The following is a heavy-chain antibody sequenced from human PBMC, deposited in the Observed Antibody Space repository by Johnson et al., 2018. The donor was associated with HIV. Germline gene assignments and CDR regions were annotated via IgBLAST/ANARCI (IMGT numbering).Heavy chain of an antibody. Sequence: QVQLVESGGGLVQPGRSLRLSCAVSGFTFSSYGMHWVRQAPGKGLEWVAFIQYDGSNKYYADSVKGRFTISRDNSKNTLYLQMNSLRADDTAVYYCAKAPNWNYGDAFDIWGQGTMVTVSS. CDR1: GFTFSSYG. CDR3: AKAPNWNYGDAFDI. D-gene: IGHD1-7*01. CDR2: IQYDGSNK. V-gene: IGHV3-30*02. J-gene: IGHJ3*02.